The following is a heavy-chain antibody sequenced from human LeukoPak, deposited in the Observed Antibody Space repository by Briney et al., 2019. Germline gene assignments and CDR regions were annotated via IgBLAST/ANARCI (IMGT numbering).Heavy chain of an antibody. CDR2: INSDGSST. V-gene: IGHV3-74*01. CDR3: ARRVKGIAAATGAYNWFDP. D-gene: IGHD6-13*01. CDR1: GFTFSSYW. J-gene: IGHJ5*02. Sequence: PGGSLRLSCAASGFTFSSYWMHSVRQAPGKGVGWGSRINSDGSSTSYADSVKGRLTISRDNAKNTLYLQMNSLRAEDTAVYYCARRVKGIAAATGAYNWFDPWGQGTLVTVSS.